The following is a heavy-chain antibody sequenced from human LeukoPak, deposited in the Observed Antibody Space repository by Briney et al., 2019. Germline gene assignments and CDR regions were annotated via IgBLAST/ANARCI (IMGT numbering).Heavy chain of an antibody. V-gene: IGHV4-34*01. CDR1: GDFFSGYY. CDR3: SRLPDP. J-gene: IGHJ5*02. CDR2: INHSGST. Sequence: PSETLSLTCAVYGDFFSGYYWSWIRQPPGKGLEWIGEINHSGSTNYNPSLKSRVTISVDTSKNQFSLKLSSVTAADTAVYYCSRLPDPWGQGTLVTVSS.